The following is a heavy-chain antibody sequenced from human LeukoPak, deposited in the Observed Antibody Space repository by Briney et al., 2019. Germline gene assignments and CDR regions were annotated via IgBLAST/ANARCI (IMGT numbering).Heavy chain of an antibody. CDR2: IYYSGST. CDR3: ARDRPPTYYYDSSGYYDY. Sequence: SETLSLTCTVSGGSISSSSYYWGWLRQPPGKGLEWIGSIYYSGSTYYNPSLKSRVTISVDTSKNQFSLKLSSVTAADTAVYYCARDRPPTYYYDSSGYYDYWGQGTLVTVSS. D-gene: IGHD3-22*01. V-gene: IGHV4-39*07. J-gene: IGHJ4*02. CDR1: GGSISSSSYY.